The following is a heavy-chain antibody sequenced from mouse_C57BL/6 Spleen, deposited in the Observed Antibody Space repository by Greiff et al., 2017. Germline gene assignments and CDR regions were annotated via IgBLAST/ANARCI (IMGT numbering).Heavy chain of an antibody. D-gene: IGHD1-1*01. Sequence: QVQLQQPGAELVKPGASVKLSCKASGYTFTSYWMHWVKQRPGQGLEWIGMIHPNSGSTNYNEKFKSKATLTVAKTSSTAYMQLSSLTTEDSAVYYCARLDYGRGNGYFDVWGTGTTVTVSS. J-gene: IGHJ1*03. V-gene: IGHV1-64*01. CDR3: ARLDYGRGNGYFDV. CDR2: IHPNSGST. CDR1: GYTFTSYW.